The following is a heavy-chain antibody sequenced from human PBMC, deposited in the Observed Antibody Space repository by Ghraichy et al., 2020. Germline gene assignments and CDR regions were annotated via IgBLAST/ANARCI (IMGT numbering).Heavy chain of an antibody. J-gene: IGHJ4*02. CDR1: GYTFTSYY. CDR3: ARGGLGDGYDTYYFDY. Sequence: ASVKVSCKASGYTFTSYYMHWVRQAPGQGLELMGIINPSGGSTSYAQKFQGRVTMTRDTSTSTVYMELSSLRSEDTAVYYCARGGLGDGYDTYYFDYWGQGTLVTVSS. CDR2: INPSGGST. V-gene: IGHV1-46*01. D-gene: IGHD5-24*01.